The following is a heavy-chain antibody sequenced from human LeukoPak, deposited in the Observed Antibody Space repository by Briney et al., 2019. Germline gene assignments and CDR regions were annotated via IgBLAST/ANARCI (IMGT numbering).Heavy chain of an antibody. Sequence: PSETLSLTCTVSGGSISSYYWSWIRQPPGKGLEWIGYIYYSGSTNYNPSLKSRVTISVDTSKNQFSLKLSSVTAADTAVYYCAGEAAAGKTDYWGQGTLVTVSS. J-gene: IGHJ4*02. CDR1: GGSISSYY. CDR2: IYYSGST. CDR3: AGEAAAGKTDY. D-gene: IGHD6-13*01. V-gene: IGHV4-59*01.